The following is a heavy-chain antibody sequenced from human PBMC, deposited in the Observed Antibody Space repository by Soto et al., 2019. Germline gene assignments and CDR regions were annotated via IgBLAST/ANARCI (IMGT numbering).Heavy chain of an antibody. CDR3: ARTTVVSGTPDFDY. Sequence: QVQLVESGGGVVQPGRSQRLSCAASGFTFSNFPMHWVRQAPGKGLEWVAVISYGGINNYYADSVKGRFTISRDDSKNTVYLQMNGLRPEDTAVYFCARTTVVSGTPDFDYWGQGTLVTVSS. V-gene: IGHV3-30-3*01. CDR1: GFTFSNFP. D-gene: IGHD4-4*01. J-gene: IGHJ4*02. CDR2: ISYGGINN.